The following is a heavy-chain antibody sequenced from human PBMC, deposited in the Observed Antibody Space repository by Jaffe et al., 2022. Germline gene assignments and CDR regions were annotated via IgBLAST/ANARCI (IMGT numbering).Heavy chain of an antibody. CDR2: INHSGST. CDR3: ARVGYYGSGSYYANWFDP. J-gene: IGHJ5*02. V-gene: IGHV4-34*01. D-gene: IGHD3-10*01. Sequence: QVQLQQWGAGLLKPSETLSLTCAVYGGSFSGYYWSWIRQPPGKGLEWIGEINHSGSTNYNPSLKSRVTISVDTSKNQFSLKLSSVTAADTAVYYCARVGYYGSGSYYANWFDPWGQGTLVTVSS. CDR1: GGSFSGYY.